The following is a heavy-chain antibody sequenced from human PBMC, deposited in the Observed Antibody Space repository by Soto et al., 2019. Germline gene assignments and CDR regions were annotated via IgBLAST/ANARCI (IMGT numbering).Heavy chain of an antibody. Sequence: ASVKVSCKASGYTFTSYGISWVRQSPGQGLEWMGWISAYNGNTNYAQKLQGRVTMTTDTSTSTAYMELRSLRSDDTTVYSCARDLLPFLVVFSQNWFDPWGKGTLVTVSS. D-gene: IGHD3-3*01. CDR2: ISAYNGNT. CDR3: ARDLLPFLVVFSQNWFDP. V-gene: IGHV1-18*01. CDR1: GYTFTSYG. J-gene: IGHJ5*02.